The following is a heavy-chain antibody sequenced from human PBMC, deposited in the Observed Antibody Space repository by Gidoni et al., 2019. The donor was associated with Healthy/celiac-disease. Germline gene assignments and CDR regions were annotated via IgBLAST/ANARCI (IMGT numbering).Heavy chain of an antibody. CDR3: ARESGGSSAFFDY. CDR2: IYYSGTT. J-gene: IGHJ4*02. CDR1: GDSSNTRTNF. Sequence: LQLQESGPGLVKPSESLRLTCTVSGDSSNTRTNFWGWVGQPPGKGLEWIGSIYYSGTTYYNPSLKSRVTISIDTSNNQFSLRLASVVPAGAAVYYCARESGGSSAFFDYWGLGTLVTVSS. V-gene: IGHV4-39*07. D-gene: IGHD6-19*01.